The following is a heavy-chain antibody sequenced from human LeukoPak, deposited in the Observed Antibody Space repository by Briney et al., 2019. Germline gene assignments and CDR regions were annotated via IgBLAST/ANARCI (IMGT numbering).Heavy chain of an antibody. D-gene: IGHD5-24*01. CDR2: INQSGST. CDR3: ARGRWLQYET. V-gene: IGHV4-34*01. CDR1: CESFSGDY. J-gene: IGHJ5*02. Sequence: SETLSLTCGAYCESFSGDYWSWIRQPPGKGLEWIGEINQSGSTNYIPSLKSRVTISVDTSKNQFSLKLISVTAADTAVYYCARGRWLQYETWGQGTLVTVSS.